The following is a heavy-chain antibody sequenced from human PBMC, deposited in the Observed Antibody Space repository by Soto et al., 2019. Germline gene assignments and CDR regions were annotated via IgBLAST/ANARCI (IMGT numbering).Heavy chain of an antibody. CDR2: IVVGSGNT. J-gene: IGHJ5*02. V-gene: IGHV1-58*01. Sequence: WASVKVSCKASGFTFTSSAVQWVRQARGQRLEWIGWIVVGSGNTNYAQKFQERVTITRDMSTSTAYMELSSLRSEDTAVYYCAADRGYCSGGSCYLSWFDPWGQGTLVTVSS. D-gene: IGHD2-15*01. CDR3: AADRGYCSGGSCYLSWFDP. CDR1: GFTFTSSA.